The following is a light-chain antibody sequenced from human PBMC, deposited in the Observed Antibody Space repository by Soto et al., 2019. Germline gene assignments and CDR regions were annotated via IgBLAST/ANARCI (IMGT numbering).Light chain of an antibody. CDR2: EVS. CDR3: SSYTSSSTQV. Sequence: QSALTQPASVSRSPGQSITISCTGTSSDVGGYNYVSWYQQHPGKAAKLMIYEVSNRPSGVSNRFSGSKSGNTASLSISGLQAEDEAEYYCSSYTSSSTQVFGTGTKLTVL. V-gene: IGLV2-14*01. CDR1: SSDVGGYNY. J-gene: IGLJ1*01.